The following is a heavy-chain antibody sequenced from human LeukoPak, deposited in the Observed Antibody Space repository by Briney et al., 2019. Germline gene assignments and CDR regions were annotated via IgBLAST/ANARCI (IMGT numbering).Heavy chain of an antibody. CDR2: IYTGGST. CDR1: RFIVSSNY. Sequence: GGSLRLSCAASRFIVSSNYMSWVRQAPGKGLEWVSVIYTGGSTYYADSVKGRFTISRDNSKNTVYLQMSSLRAEDTAVYYCAKEGDCSTTSCLTGGLDVWGKGTTVTVSS. J-gene: IGHJ6*04. D-gene: IGHD2-2*01. CDR3: AKEGDCSTTSCLTGGLDV. V-gene: IGHV3-53*01.